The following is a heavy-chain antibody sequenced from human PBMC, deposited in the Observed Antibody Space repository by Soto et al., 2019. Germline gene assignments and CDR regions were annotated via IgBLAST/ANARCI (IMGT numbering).Heavy chain of an antibody. CDR2: IIPIFGTA. V-gene: IGHV1-69*13. CDR1: GGTFSSYA. Sequence: EASVKVSCKASGGTFSSYAISWVRQAPGQGLEWVGGIIPIFGTANYAQKFQGRVTITADESTSTAYMELSSLRSEDTAVYYCASGPITMIVVTTPKTLVYWGQGTLVTVSS. J-gene: IGHJ4*02. CDR3: ASGPITMIVVTTPKTLVY. D-gene: IGHD3-22*01.